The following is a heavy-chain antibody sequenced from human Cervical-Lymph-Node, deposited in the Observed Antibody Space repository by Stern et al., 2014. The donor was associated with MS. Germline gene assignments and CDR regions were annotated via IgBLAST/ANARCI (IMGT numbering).Heavy chain of an antibody. Sequence: QVQLVESGPGLVKPSGTLSLTCAVSGGSISSSHWWSWVRQPPGKGLAWIGAIYHSGSTNYNPSPNSRVTISVDKSKNQFSLKLSSVTAADTAVYYCARCMSNTLAYCGGDCYDHYFDYWGQGTLVTFSS. D-gene: IGHD2-21*02. V-gene: IGHV4-4*02. J-gene: IGHJ4*02. CDR3: ARCMSNTLAYCGGDCYDHYFDY. CDR2: IYHSGST. CDR1: GGSISSSHW.